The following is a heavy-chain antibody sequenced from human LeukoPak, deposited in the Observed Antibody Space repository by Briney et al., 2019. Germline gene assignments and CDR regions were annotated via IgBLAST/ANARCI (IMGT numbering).Heavy chain of an antibody. CDR1: GFTFSSHA. CDR2: ISGNGAGT. D-gene: IGHD5-18*01. Sequence: GGSLRLSCAASGFTFSSHAMAWVRQAPGKGLEWVSTISGNGAGTYYADSVKGRFTISRDNSKDTLYLQMNSLRAEDTAVYNCAKDRGYSHGFDYWGQGTLVTVSS. V-gene: IGHV3-23*01. J-gene: IGHJ4*02. CDR3: AKDRGYSHGFDY.